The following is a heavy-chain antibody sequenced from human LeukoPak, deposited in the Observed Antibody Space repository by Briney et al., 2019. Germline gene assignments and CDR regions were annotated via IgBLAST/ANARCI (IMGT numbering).Heavy chain of an antibody. CDR1: GLTFSSYS. Sequence: PGGSLRLSCAASGLTFSSYSMNWVRQAPGKGLEWVSSISSSSSYIYYADSVKGRFTISRDNAKNSLYLQMNSLRAEDTAVYYCAREFGSGWHTGNWFDPWGQGTLVTVSS. CDR3: AREFGSGWHTGNWFDP. V-gene: IGHV3-21*01. CDR2: ISSSSSYI. D-gene: IGHD6-19*01. J-gene: IGHJ5*02.